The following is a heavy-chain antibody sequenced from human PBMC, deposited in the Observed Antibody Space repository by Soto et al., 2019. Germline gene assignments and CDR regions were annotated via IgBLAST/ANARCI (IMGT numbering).Heavy chain of an antibody. CDR1: GYTFTSYA. Sequence: QVQLVQSGAEVKKPGASVKVSCKASGYTFTSYAMHWVRQAPGQRLEWMGWINAGNGNTKYSQKFQGRVTLTRDTSASTAYMELSSLRSDDTAVYYCARASYSSGWYNYWGQGPLVTVSS. J-gene: IGHJ4*02. V-gene: IGHV1-3*01. CDR3: ARASYSSGWYNY. CDR2: INAGNGNT. D-gene: IGHD6-19*01.